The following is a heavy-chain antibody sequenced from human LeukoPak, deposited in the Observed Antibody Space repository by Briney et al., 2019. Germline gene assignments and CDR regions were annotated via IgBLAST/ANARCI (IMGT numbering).Heavy chain of an antibody. V-gene: IGHV3-74*01. CDR1: GFNFSNYW. D-gene: IGHD3-10*01. CDR2: LNTGGNST. CDR3: TREGAYDSGTYGAGDY. J-gene: IGHJ4*02. Sequence: GGSLRLSCTASGFNFSNYWMHWVRQAPGKGLVWVSRLNTGGNSTIYADSVKGRFIISRDNAKSTLYLQMNSLRADDTGVYCCTREGAYDSGTYGAGDYWGQGTLVTVSS.